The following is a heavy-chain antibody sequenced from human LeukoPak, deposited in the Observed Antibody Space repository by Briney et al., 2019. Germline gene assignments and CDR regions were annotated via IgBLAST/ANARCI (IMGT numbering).Heavy chain of an antibody. V-gene: IGHV4-39*07. J-gene: IGHJ2*01. D-gene: IGHD2-15*01. Sequence: SETLSLTCTVSGGSISSSSYYWGWIRQPPGKGLEWIGSIYYSGSTYYNPSLKSRVTISVDTSKNHFSLKLSSVTAADTAVYYCAREYCSGGSCHSLHWYFDLWGRGTLVTVSS. CDR1: GGSISSSSYY. CDR2: IYYSGST. CDR3: AREYCSGGSCHSLHWYFDL.